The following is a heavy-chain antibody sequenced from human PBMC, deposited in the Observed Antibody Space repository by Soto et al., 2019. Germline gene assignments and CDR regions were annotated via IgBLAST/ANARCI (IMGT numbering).Heavy chain of an antibody. CDR3: ARVYGGGYYHFRY. CDR2: SRNKGNSHTT. D-gene: IGHD3-22*01. V-gene: IGHV3-72*01. J-gene: IGHJ4*02. Sequence: GSLRLSCAASGFTFSDHYMDWVRQPPGRGLEWVGRSRNKGNSHTTEYAASVKGRFTISRDESENSLYLQMNCLKTEDTAVYYCARVYGGGYYHFRYWGQGTVVTVS. CDR1: GFTFSDHY.